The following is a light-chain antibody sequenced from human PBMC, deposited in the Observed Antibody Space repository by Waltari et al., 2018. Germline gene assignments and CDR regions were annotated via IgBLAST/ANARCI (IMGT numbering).Light chain of an antibody. Sequence: DVQMTQSPSSLSASLGDRVTITCQPNQDLTNYLNRYQQKPGKAPNLLIYATSNLESGVPSRFSGSGSGTLFTFTISSLQPEDIATYYCQQYDSLPLTFGPGTTVDV. CDR1: QDLTNY. CDR2: ATS. CDR3: QQYDSLPLT. J-gene: IGKJ3*01. V-gene: IGKV1-33*01.